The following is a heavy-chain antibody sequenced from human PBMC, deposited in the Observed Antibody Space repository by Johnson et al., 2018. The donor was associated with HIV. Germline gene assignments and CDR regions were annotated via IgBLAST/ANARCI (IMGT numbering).Heavy chain of an antibody. CDR3: VTDRGSNQIPVGVFGI. Sequence: QVQLVESGGGVVQPGRSLRLSCETSGFTFSSYDMHWVRQAPGKGLEWVAFIRYDGSNKYYVDSVKGRFTISRDNSKNTLYLQMISLKTEDTAVYYCVTDRGSNQIPVGVFGIWGQGTMVTVSS. V-gene: IGHV3-30*02. J-gene: IGHJ3*02. D-gene: IGHD1-26*01. CDR2: IRYDGSNK. CDR1: GFTFSSYD.